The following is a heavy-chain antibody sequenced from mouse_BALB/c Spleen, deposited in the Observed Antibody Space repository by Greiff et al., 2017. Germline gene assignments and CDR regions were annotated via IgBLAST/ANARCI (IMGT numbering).Heavy chain of an antibody. CDR2: ISSGGSYT. J-gene: IGHJ2*01. V-gene: IGHV5-9-4*01. Sequence: EVKLVESGGGLVKPGGSLKLSCAASGFTFSSYAMSWVRQSPEKRLEWVAEISSGGSYTYYPDTVTGRFTISRDNAKNTLYLEMSSLRSEDTAMYYCARERYGGYFDYWGQGTTLTVSS. CDR3: ARERYGGYFDY. D-gene: IGHD2-14*01. CDR1: GFTFSSYA.